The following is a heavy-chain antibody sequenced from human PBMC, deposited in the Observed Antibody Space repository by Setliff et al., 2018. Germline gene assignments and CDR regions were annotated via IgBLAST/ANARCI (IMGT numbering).Heavy chain of an antibody. V-gene: IGHV4-34*01. J-gene: IGHJ4*02. D-gene: IGHD3-3*01. CDR1: GGSFSDYY. Sequence: PSETLSLTCTVYGGSFSDYYWGWVRQPPGKGLEWIGEINHSGSTNYIPSLKSRLTISVDTSKNQFSLKLSSVTAADTAVYYCRFWSGYCKNDYWGQGTLVTVSS. CDR3: RFWSGYCKNDY. CDR2: INHSGST.